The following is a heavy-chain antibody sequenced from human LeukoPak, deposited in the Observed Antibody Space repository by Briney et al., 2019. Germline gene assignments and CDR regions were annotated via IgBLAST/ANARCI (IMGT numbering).Heavy chain of an antibody. J-gene: IGHJ4*02. CDR3: ASTIAAPLAY. V-gene: IGHV3-53*01. Sequence: PGGSLRLPCAASGFTVSSNYMSWVRQAPGKGLEWVSVIYSGGSTYYADSVKGRFTISRDNSKNTLYLQMNSLRAEDTAVYYCASTIAAPLAYWGQGTLVTVSS. CDR2: IYSGGST. D-gene: IGHD6-13*01. CDR1: GFTVSSNY.